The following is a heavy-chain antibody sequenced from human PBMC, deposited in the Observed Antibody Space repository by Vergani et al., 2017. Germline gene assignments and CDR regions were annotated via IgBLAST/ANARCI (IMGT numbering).Heavy chain of an antibody. CDR3: ARDRLELYCGGDCNILGAFDI. J-gene: IGHJ3*02. D-gene: IGHD2-21*01. CDR2: LSASDRRT. Sequence: EVQLLESGGDLVQPGGSLRLSCAASGFTFIMHAMSWVRQAPGKGLEWVSTLSASDRRTHYADSVKGRFTISRDNSKNTLFLHMNSLRAEDTAVYYCARDRLELYCGGDCNILGAFDIWGQGTLVAVSS. V-gene: IGHV3-23*01. CDR1: GFTFIMHA.